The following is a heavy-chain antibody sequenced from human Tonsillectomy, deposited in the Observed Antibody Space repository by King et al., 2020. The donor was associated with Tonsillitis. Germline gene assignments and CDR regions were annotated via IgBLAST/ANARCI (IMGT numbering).Heavy chain of an antibody. D-gene: IGHD3-10*01. Sequence: QLVQSGGGVVQPGRSLRLSCAASGFTFSSYGMHWVRQAPGKGLEWVAVISYDGSNKYYADSVKGRFTISRDNSKNTLYLQMNNLRAEDTAVYYCAKPLVLLGSQRSYWYFALWGRGTLLTVSS. CDR3: AKPLVLLGSQRSYWYFAL. CDR2: ISYDGSNK. CDR1: GFTFSSYG. V-gene: IGHV3-30*18. J-gene: IGHJ2*01.